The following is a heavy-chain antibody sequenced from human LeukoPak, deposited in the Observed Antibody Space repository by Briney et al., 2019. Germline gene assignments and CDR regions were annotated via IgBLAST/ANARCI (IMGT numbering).Heavy chain of an antibody. Sequence: PGGSLRLSCAASGFTFRSYSMNWVRQAPGKGLEWVSYISSSSSTIYYADSVKGRFTISRDNAKNSLYLQMNSLRAEDTAVYYCARVPYGIAAAVEQSYWYFDLWGRGTLVTVSS. CDR1: GFTFRSYS. CDR3: ARVPYGIAAAVEQSYWYFDL. J-gene: IGHJ2*01. D-gene: IGHD6-13*01. CDR2: ISSSSSTI. V-gene: IGHV3-48*04.